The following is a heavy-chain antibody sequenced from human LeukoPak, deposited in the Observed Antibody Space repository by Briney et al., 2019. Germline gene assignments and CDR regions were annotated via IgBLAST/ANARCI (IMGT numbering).Heavy chain of an antibody. CDR1: GFTFSSYA. J-gene: IGHJ4*02. Sequence: GGSLRLSCAASGFTFSSYAMSWVRQAPGKGLEWVSAISGSGGSTYYADSVKGRFTISRDNAKNTLYLQMNSLKAEDTAIYYCAREGGSYSNYFDYWGQGTLVTVSS. CDR3: AREGGSYSNYFDY. CDR2: ISGSGGST. V-gene: IGHV3-23*01. D-gene: IGHD1-26*01.